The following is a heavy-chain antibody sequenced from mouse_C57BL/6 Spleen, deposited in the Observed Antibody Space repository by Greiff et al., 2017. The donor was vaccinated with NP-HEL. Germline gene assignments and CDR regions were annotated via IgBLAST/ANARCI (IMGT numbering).Heavy chain of an antibody. V-gene: IGHV2-2*01. J-gene: IGHJ2*01. CDR1: GFSLTSYG. D-gene: IGHD2-4*01. CDR2: IWRGGGT. Sequence: QVQLQQSGPGLVQPSQSLSITCTVSGFSLTSYGVHWVRQSPGKGLEWLGVIWRGGGTAYNAAFISRLSTCKYTSKTQVFFKMNSLHADDTAIYYYSRNYDYAHYFDYWGQGTTLTVSS. CDR3: SRNYDYAHYFDY.